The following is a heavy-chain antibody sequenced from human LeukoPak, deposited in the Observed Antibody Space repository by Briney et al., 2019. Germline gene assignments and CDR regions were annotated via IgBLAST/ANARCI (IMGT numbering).Heavy chain of an antibody. D-gene: IGHD6-19*01. J-gene: IGHJ4*02. CDR2: ISYDGSNK. CDR3: AKDLPAVAGREDRREGADY. V-gene: IGHV3-30-3*01. CDR1: GFTFSSYA. Sequence: PGGSLRLSYAASGFTFSSYAMHWVRQAPGKGLEWVAVISYDGSNKYYADSVKGRFTISRDNSKNTLYLQMNSRRAEDTAVYYCAKDLPAVAGREDRREGADYWGQGTLVTVSS.